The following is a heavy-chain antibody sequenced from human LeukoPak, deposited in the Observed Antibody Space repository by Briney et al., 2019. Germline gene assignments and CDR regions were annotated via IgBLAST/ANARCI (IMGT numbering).Heavy chain of an antibody. J-gene: IGHJ5*01. CDR1: GYTFTNYY. CDR2: INPSGGST. CDR3: ARSRIQLWIDF. V-gene: IGHV1-46*01. Sequence: ASVKVSCKASGYTFTNYYMHWVRQAPGQGLEWLGIINPSGGSTTYAQKFQGRVTMTRDTSTSTVYMELRSLRSEDTAVYYYARSRIQLWIDFWGQGTLVTVSS. D-gene: IGHD5-18*01.